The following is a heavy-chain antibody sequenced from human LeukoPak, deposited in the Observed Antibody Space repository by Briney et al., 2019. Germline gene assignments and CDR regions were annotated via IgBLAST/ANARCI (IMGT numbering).Heavy chain of an antibody. D-gene: IGHD6-6*01. CDR2: ISYDGSKK. V-gene: IGHV3-30*18. CDR1: GFTFSSYG. CDR3: AKNLGSSSGGYFDY. Sequence: GGSLRLSCAASGFTFSSYGMHWVRQAPGKGLEWVAFISYDGSKKYFADSVKGRFTMSRDNSKNTLFLLMNSLRAEDTAVHYCAKNLGSSSGGYFDYWGQGTLVTVSS. J-gene: IGHJ4*02.